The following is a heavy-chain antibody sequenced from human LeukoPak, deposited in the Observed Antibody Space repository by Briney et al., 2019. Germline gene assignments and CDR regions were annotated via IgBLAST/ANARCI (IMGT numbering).Heavy chain of an antibody. CDR3: ASRPADTTWYGVFDY. Sequence: PSETLSLTCSVSGGSLNSHYWSCIRQPPGKRLGWIGYIFNTGNTNYTPSLASRVTMSVDTSRAQFLLRLSPVTAADTDIYYCASRPADTTWYGVFDYWSQGTLVTVSS. V-gene: IGHV4-59*11. D-gene: IGHD3-10*01. CDR1: GGSLNSHY. J-gene: IGHJ4*02. CDR2: IFNTGNT.